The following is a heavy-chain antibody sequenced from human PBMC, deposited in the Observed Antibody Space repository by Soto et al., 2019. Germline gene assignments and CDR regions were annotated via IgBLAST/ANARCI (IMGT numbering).Heavy chain of an antibody. CDR3: ATESGSTYGYFDH. J-gene: IGHJ4*02. D-gene: IGHD5-18*01. CDR1: GGSVTSDEDY. Sequence: SETLSLTCTVSGGSVTSDEDYWTWIRQSPGKGLEWIGYISNSGSTGYNPSLKTRLSMSVDRSKDQFTLRLTSVTAADTAVYFCATESGSTYGYFDHWGQGTQVTVS. V-gene: IGHV4-30-4*01. CDR2: ISNSGST.